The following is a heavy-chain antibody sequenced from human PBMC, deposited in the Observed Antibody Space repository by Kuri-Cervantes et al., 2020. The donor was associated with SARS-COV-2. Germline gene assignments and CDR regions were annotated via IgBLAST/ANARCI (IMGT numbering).Heavy chain of an antibody. D-gene: IGHD3-10*01. Sequence: GSLRLSCAVYGGPFSGYYWSWIRQPPGEGLEWIGEINHSGSTNYNPSLKSRVTVSVDTSKNQFSLKLSSVTAADTAVYYCARSAPLELLGGEDYFDYWGQGTLVTVSS. J-gene: IGHJ4*02. V-gene: IGHV4-34*01. CDR2: INHSGST. CDR3: ARSAPLELLGGEDYFDY. CDR1: GGPFSGYY.